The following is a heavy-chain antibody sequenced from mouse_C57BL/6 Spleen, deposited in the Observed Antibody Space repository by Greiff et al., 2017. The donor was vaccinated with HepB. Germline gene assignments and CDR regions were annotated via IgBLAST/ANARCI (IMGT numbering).Heavy chain of an antibody. CDR2: IYPSDSET. D-gene: IGHD2-1*01. CDR3: ARGGLWYLPGFAY. J-gene: IGHJ3*01. CDR1: GYTFTSYW. Sequence: VQLQQSGAELVRPGSSVKLSCKASGYTFTSYWMDWVKQRPGQGLEWIGNIYPSDSETHYNQKFKDKATLTVDKSSSTAYMQLSSLTSEDSAVYYCARGGLWYLPGFAYWGQGTLVTVSA. V-gene: IGHV1-61*01.